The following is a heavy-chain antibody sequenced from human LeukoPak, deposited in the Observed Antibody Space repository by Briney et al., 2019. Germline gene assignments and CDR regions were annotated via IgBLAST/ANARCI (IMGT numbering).Heavy chain of an antibody. CDR1: GGSISSYY. D-gene: IGHD3-9*01. J-gene: IGHJ3*02. V-gene: IGHV4-59*12. Sequence: NPSETLSLTCTVSGGSISSYYWSWIRQPPGKGLEWIGYIYYSGGTNYNPSLKSRVTISVDTSKNQFSLKLRSVTAADTAVYYCTRDSVIRFFDWLPQANDAFDIWGQGTMVTVSS. CDR3: TRDSVIRFFDWLPQANDAFDI. CDR2: IYYSGGT.